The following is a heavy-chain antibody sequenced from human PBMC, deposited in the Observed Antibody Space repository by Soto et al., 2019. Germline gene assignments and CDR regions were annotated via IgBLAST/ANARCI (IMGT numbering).Heavy chain of an antibody. Sequence: PSETLSLTCAVSGGSISSSDYYWAWIRQPPGKGLEWIGMINFSGNTDYNPSLKSRVTQSVDASKNQFSLRLSSVTAADTAVYYCARQRDMYDWLDPWGQGTLVTVSS. V-gene: IGHV4-39*01. CDR2: INFSGNT. CDR3: ARQRDMYDWLDP. D-gene: IGHD2-8*01. CDR1: GGSISSSDYY. J-gene: IGHJ5*02.